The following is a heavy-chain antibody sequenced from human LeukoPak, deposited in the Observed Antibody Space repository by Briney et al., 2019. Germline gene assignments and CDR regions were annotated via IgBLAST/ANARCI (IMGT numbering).Heavy chain of an antibody. Sequence: GGSLRLSCAASGFTVSSNYMSWVRQAPGKGLEWVSTISSGGATYYVDSVKGRFTVSRDTSKNTLYIQMNSLRAEDTAVYYCVRGSYGAYDYWGQGSLVTVSS. V-gene: IGHV3-66*01. D-gene: IGHD4-17*01. CDR3: VRGSYGAYDY. CDR1: GFTVSSNY. CDR2: ISSGGAT. J-gene: IGHJ4*02.